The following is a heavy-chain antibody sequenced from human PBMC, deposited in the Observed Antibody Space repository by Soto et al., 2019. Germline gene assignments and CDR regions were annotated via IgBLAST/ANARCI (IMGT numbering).Heavy chain of an antibody. Sequence: EVQLVESGGGLVQPGGSLRLSCAASGFTFSSYSMNWVRQAPGKGLEWVSYISSSSSTIYYADSVKGRFTISRDNAKNSLYLQMNSLRDEDTAVYYCATEGIFGVVTSDWYFDLWGRGTLVTVSS. J-gene: IGHJ2*01. V-gene: IGHV3-48*02. CDR2: ISSSSSTI. D-gene: IGHD3-3*01. CDR3: ATEGIFGVVTSDWYFDL. CDR1: GFTFSSYS.